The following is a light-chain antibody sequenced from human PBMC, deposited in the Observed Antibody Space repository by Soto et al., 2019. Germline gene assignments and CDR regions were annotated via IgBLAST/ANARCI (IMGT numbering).Light chain of an antibody. V-gene: IGKV3-20*01. J-gene: IGKJ3*01. CDR2: GAS. CDR3: QQSYSAPFT. Sequence: EIVLTQSPGTLSLSPGERATLSCRASQSVSSNYLAWYQQKPGQAPRLLIYGASSRATGIPARFSGSGSGTDFTLTISSLRPEDFATYYCQQSYSAPFTFGPGTKVDI. CDR1: QSVSSNY.